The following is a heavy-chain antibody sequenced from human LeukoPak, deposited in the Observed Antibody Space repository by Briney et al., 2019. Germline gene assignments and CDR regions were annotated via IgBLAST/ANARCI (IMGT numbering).Heavy chain of an antibody. Sequence: PGGSLRLSCAASGFTFSSYAMSWVRQAPGKGLEWVSAISGSGGSTYYADSVKGRFTISSDNSKNTLYLQMNSLRAEDTAVYYCASPNPNCSSTSCSDAFDIWGQGTMVTVSS. CDR3: ASPNPNCSSTSCSDAFDI. CDR1: GFTFSSYA. J-gene: IGHJ3*02. D-gene: IGHD2-2*01. V-gene: IGHV3-23*01. CDR2: ISGSGGST.